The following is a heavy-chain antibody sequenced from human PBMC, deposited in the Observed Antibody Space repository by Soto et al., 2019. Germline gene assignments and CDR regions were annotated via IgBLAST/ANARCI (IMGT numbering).Heavy chain of an antibody. J-gene: IGHJ6*02. CDR3: ARDIPLNSSSPSWNYGMDV. V-gene: IGHV3-11*01. CDR2: ITSSGSSI. Sequence: PGGSLRLSCAASGFTFSDYYMNWIRQAPGKGLEWVSYITSSGSSIYYGDSVKGRFTISRDNAKNSLYLQMNSLRAEDTAVYYCARDIPLNSSSPSWNYGMDVCAQGTTVTVSS. CDR1: GFTFSDYY. D-gene: IGHD6-13*01.